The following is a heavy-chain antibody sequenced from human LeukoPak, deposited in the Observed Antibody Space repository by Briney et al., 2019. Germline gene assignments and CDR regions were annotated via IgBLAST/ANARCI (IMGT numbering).Heavy chain of an antibody. CDR2: INHSVST. D-gene: IGHD2-15*01. Sequence: PSETLSLTCAVYGGSFSGYYWSWIRQPPGKGLEWIGEINHSVSTNYNPSLKSRVTISVDTSKTQFSLKLRSVTAADTAVYYGARRGGIRNSCYDYWGQGTLVTVSS. CDR3: ARRGGIRNSCYDY. V-gene: IGHV4-34*01. CDR1: GGSFSGYY. J-gene: IGHJ4*02.